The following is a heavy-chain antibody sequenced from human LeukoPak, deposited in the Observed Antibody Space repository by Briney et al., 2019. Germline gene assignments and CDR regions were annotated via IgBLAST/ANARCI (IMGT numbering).Heavy chain of an antibody. CDR2: INPSGGST. CDR3: ARSVGYYDFWSGYQTLYGVDV. Sequence: ASVKVSCKASGYTFTSYYMHWVRQAPGQGLECMGIINPSGGSTSYAQNFQGRVTMTRNTSTSTVYMELSSRRSEDTAVYVCARSVGYYDFWSGYQTLYGVDVWGQGTTVTVTS. J-gene: IGHJ6*02. V-gene: IGHV1-46*01. CDR1: GYTFTSYY. D-gene: IGHD3-3*01.